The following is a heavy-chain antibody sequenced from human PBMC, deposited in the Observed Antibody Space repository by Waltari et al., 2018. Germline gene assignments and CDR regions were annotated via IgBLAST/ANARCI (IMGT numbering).Heavy chain of an antibody. CDR3: ARARQTNYFDY. CDR2: ISYDRSNK. CDR1: GFLFSGDA. Sequence: QVQLLESGVGVVQPGRSLRLSGAASGFLFSGDALHWARQAPGKGLEWVAVISYDRSNKYYADAVKGRFTISRDNSKNTLYLQMNSRRAEDTAVYYCARARQTNYFDYWGQGTLVTVSS. V-gene: IGHV3-30-3*01. D-gene: IGHD1-1*01. J-gene: IGHJ4*02.